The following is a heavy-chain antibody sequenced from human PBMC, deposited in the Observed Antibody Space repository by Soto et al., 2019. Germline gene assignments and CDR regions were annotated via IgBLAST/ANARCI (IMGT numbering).Heavy chain of an antibody. Sequence: QVQLVQSGAEVKKPGSSVKVSCKASGGTFSSYAISWVRQAPGQGLEWMGGIIPIFGTANYAQKFQGRVTIPADESTSTAYRELSSLRSEDTAVYYCASRSYSSGWYNRAFDIWGQGTMVTVSS. D-gene: IGHD6-19*01. CDR1: GGTFSSYA. V-gene: IGHV1-69*01. J-gene: IGHJ3*02. CDR2: IIPIFGTA. CDR3: ASRSYSSGWYNRAFDI.